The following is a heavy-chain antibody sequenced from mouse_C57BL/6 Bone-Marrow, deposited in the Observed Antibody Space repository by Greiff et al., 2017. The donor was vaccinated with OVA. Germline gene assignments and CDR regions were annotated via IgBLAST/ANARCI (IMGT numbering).Heavy chain of an antibody. J-gene: IGHJ4*01. V-gene: IGHV1-19*01. CDR1: GYTFTDYY. CDR2: INPYNGGT. CDR3: ATYYGYAMDY. D-gene: IGHD1-1*01. Sequence: EVQLQQSGPVLVKPGASVKMSCKASGYTFTDYYMNWVKQSHGKSLEWIGVINPYNGGTSYNQKFKGKATLTVDKSSSTAYMELNSLTSEDSAVYYCATYYGYAMDYWGQGTSVTVSS.